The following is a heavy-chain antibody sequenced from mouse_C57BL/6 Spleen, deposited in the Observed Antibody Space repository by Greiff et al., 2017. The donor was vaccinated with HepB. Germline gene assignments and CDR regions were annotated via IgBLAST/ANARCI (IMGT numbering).Heavy chain of an antibody. Sequence: VQLQQSGAELVRPGASVTLSCKASGYTFTDYEMHWVKQTPVHGLEWIGAIDPETGGTAYNQKFKGKAILTADKSSSPAYMELRSLTSEDSAVYYCTRDGSSLWYFDYWGQGTTLTVSS. CDR3: TRDGSSLWYFDY. V-gene: IGHV1-15*01. CDR1: GYTFTDYE. D-gene: IGHD1-1*01. J-gene: IGHJ2*01. CDR2: IDPETGGT.